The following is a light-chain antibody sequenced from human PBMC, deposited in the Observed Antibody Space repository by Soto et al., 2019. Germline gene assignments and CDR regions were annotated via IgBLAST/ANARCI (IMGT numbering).Light chain of an antibody. V-gene: IGKV1-39*01. CDR2: AAS. Sequence: DIQMTQSPSSLSASVGDRVTITCRASQNIGNFLSWFQQRPGEAPRPLIYAASSLQSGVPSRFIGRGSGTDFTLTISGLQPEDFATYYCHQSYTAPWPFGPGTRVDIK. J-gene: IGKJ1*01. CDR1: QNIGNF. CDR3: HQSYTAPWP.